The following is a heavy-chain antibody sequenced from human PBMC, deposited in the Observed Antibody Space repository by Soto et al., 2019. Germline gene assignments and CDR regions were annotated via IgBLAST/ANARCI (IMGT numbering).Heavy chain of an antibody. CDR1: GFTFSSYA. Sequence: PGGSLRLSCAASGFTFSSYAMSWVRQAPGKGLEWVSAISGSGGSTYYADSVKGRFTISRDNSKNTLYLQMNSLRAEDTAVYYCAKDEYSGYDWIIDYWGQGTLVTVSS. D-gene: IGHD5-12*01. CDR2: ISGSGGST. J-gene: IGHJ4*02. V-gene: IGHV3-23*01. CDR3: AKDEYSGYDWIIDY.